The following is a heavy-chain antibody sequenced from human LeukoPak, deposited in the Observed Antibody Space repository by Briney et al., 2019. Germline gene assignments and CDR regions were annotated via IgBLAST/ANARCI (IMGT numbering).Heavy chain of an antibody. J-gene: IGHJ4*02. CDR2: IYPGDSDT. D-gene: IGHD6-13*01. CDR3: ARPVPGIAAGVYFDY. Sequence: GESLIISCKASGYSSTSYWIGWVRQKTGKGLEWMVSIYPGDSDTRYSPSFQGQVTISADKSISTAYLQWSSLKASDTAMYYCARPVPGIAAGVYFDYWGQGTLVTVSS. V-gene: IGHV5-51*01. CDR1: GYSSTSYW.